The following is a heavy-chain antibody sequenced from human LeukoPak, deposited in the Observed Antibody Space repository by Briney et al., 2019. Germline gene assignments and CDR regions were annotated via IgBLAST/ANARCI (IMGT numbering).Heavy chain of an antibody. Sequence: GGSLRLSCAASGFTFSTYGMHWVRQAPGKGLEWVAVISYDGSNKYYADSVKGRFTISRDNAQNSLYLQMNSLRVEDTAVYYCARDYNWGFDYWGQGTLVTVSS. J-gene: IGHJ4*02. D-gene: IGHD3-16*01. CDR3: ARDYNWGFDY. CDR2: ISYDGSNK. CDR1: GFTFSTYG. V-gene: IGHV3-30*03.